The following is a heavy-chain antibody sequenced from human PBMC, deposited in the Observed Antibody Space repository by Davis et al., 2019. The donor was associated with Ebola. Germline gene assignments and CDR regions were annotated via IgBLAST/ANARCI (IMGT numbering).Heavy chain of an antibody. Sequence: PSETLSLTCTVSGGSISSYYWSWIRQPPGKGLEWIGYIYYSGSTNYNPSLKSRVTISVDTSKNQFSLKLSSVTAADTAVYYCARGIAVAGIVDYWGQGTLVTVSS. CDR2: IYYSGST. CDR3: ARGIAVAGIVDY. J-gene: IGHJ4*02. D-gene: IGHD6-19*01. CDR1: GGSISSYY. V-gene: IGHV4-59*08.